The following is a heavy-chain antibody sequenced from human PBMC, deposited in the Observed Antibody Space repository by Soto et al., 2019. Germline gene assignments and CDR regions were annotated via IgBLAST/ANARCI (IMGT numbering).Heavy chain of an antibody. Sequence: ASVKDSGKASCYTFTSYSIVAVRQTPGQGLEWMGWISAYNGNTNYAQKLQGRVTMTTDTSTSTAYMELRSLRSDDTAVYYCARGSSSEVFVGQRDDAFAIRVQGTMVTV. CDR1: CYTFTSYS. CDR2: ISAYNGNT. D-gene: IGHD3-22*01. J-gene: IGHJ3*02. V-gene: IGHV1-18*01. CDR3: ARGSSSEVFVGQRDDAFAI.